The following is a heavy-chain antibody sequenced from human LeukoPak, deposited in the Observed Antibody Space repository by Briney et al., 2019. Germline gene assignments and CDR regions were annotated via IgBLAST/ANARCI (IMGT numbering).Heavy chain of an antibody. CDR3: ARDRFPRYYYDSSGYGKFDY. CDR2: INPNSGGT. V-gene: IGHV1-2*02. CDR1: GYTFTGYY. D-gene: IGHD3-22*01. Sequence: ASVKVSCKASGYTFTGYYMHWVRQAPGQGLEWMGWINPNSGGTNYAQKLQGRVTMTTDTSTSTAYMELRSLRSDDTAVYYCARDRFPRYYYDSSGYGKFDYWGQGTLVIVSS. J-gene: IGHJ4*02.